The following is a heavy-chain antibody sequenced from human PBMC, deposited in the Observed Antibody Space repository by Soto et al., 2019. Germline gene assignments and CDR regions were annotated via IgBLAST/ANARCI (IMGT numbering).Heavy chain of an antibody. V-gene: IGHV4-31*03. J-gene: IGHJ6*02. CDR1: GGSISSGGYY. CDR3: ARDRMDYSNYLYYGMDV. D-gene: IGHD4-4*01. CDR2: IYYSGST. Sequence: SETLSLTCTVSGGSISSGGYYWSWIRQHPGKGLEWIGYIYYSGSTYYNPSLKSRVTISVDTSKNQFSLKLSSVTAADTAVYYCARDRMDYSNYLYYGMDVWGQGTTVTVSS.